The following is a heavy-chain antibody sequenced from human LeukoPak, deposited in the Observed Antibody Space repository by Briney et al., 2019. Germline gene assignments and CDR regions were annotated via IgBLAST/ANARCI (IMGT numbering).Heavy chain of an antibody. CDR3: ARDTCGGDCPDAFDI. CDR1: GGSFSGYY. V-gene: IGHV4-34*01. Sequence: PSETLSLICAVYGGSFSGYYWSWIRQPPGKGLEWIGEINHSGSTNYNPSLKSRVTISVDTSKDQFSLKLSSVTAADTAVYYCARDTCGGDCPDAFDIWGQGTMVTVSS. CDR2: INHSGST. D-gene: IGHD2-21*02. J-gene: IGHJ3*02.